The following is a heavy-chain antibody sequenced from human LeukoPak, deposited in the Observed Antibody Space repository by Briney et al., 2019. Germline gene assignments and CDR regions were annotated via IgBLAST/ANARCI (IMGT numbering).Heavy chain of an antibody. Sequence: PGGSPRLSCAASGFTFSSYAMHWVRQAPGKGLEWVAVISYDGSNKYYADSVKGRFTISRDNSKNTLYLQMNSLRSEDTAVYYCVTDLITGIYNTPDCDYWGQGTLVIVSS. J-gene: IGHJ4*02. CDR1: GFTFSSYA. D-gene: IGHD1-20*01. CDR3: VTDLITGIYNTPDCDY. CDR2: ISYDGSNK. V-gene: IGHV3-30-3*01.